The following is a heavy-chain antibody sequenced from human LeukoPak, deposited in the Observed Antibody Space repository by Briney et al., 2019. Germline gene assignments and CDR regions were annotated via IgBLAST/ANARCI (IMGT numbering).Heavy chain of an antibody. J-gene: IGHJ4*02. D-gene: IGHD3-22*01. CDR3: ARDFPDYYDSSGSVSHFDY. V-gene: IGHV1-46*01. Sequence: GASVKVSCKASGYTFTSYYMHWVRQAPGQGLEWMGIINPSGGSTSYAQKFQGRVTMTRDTSTSTVYMELSSLRSEDTAVYYCARDFPDYYDSSGSVSHFDYWGQGTLVTVPS. CDR2: INPSGGST. CDR1: GYTFTSYY.